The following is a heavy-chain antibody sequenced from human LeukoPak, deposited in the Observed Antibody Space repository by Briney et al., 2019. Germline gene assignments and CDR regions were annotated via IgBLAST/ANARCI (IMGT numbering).Heavy chain of an antibody. V-gene: IGHV3-7*01. Sequence: RTGGSLRLSCAASGFTFSDYYMSWIRQAPGKGLEWVANIRQDGSEKYYVDSVKDRFTISRDNAKNSLYLQMNSLRAEDTAVYYCARDQGHYAFDMWGQGTVVTVSS. CDR1: GFTFSDYY. J-gene: IGHJ3*02. CDR2: IRQDGSEK. CDR3: ARDQGHYAFDM.